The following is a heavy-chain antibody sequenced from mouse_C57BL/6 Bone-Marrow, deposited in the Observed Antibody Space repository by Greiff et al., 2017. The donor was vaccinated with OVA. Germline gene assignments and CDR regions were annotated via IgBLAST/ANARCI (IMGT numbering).Heavy chain of an antibody. D-gene: IGHD2-4*01. Sequence: QVQLQQPGAELVKPGASVKLSCKASGYTFTSYWMHWVKQRPGQGLEWIGIIHPNSGSTNYNEKFKSKATLTVDKSSSTAYMQLSSLTSEDSAVYYCARPYDYDRDYYAMDYWGQGTSVTVSS. V-gene: IGHV1-64*01. CDR1: GYTFTSYW. CDR2: IHPNSGST. CDR3: ARPYDYDRDYYAMDY. J-gene: IGHJ4*01.